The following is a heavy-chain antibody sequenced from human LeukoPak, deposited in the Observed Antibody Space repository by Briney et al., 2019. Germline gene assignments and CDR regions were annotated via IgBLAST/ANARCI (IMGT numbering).Heavy chain of an antibody. Sequence: KPWGTLTLTCAASGLTFSSFELNWVRPPPGKGPEWVSYISSSGSAVFYADPVKGRFSISRDSANSFLYLQMNSLRAEDTAVYYCARDAYGNYGDAFDMGGQGTIVTVSS. J-gene: IGHJ3*02. V-gene: IGHV3-48*03. CDR2: ISSSGSAV. D-gene: IGHD1-7*01. CDR3: ARDAYGNYGDAFDM. CDR1: GLTFSSFE.